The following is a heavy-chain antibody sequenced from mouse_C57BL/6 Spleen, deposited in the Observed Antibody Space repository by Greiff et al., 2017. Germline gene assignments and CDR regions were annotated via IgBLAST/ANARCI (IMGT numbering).Heavy chain of an antibody. V-gene: IGHV2-2*01. CDR2: IWSGGST. J-gene: IGHJ3*01. Sequence: QVQLQQSGPGLVQPSQSLSITCTVSGFSLTSYGVHWVRQSPGKGLEWLGVIWSGGSTDYKAAFISRLSISKDNSKSQVFFKMNRLQADDTAIYYWASVGDYDGGFAYWGQGTLVTVSA. CDR1: GFSLTSYG. D-gene: IGHD2-4*01. CDR3: ASVGDYDGGFAY.